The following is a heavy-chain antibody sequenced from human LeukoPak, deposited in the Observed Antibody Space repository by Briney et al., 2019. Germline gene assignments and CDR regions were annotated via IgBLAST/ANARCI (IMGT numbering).Heavy chain of an antibody. V-gene: IGHV3-30*18. CDR1: GFTFSSYG. CDR3: AKDRREVVVAATHYYYYYMDV. Sequence: GGSLRLSCAASGFTFSSYGMHWVRQAPGKGLEWVAVISYDGSNKYYADSVKGRFTISRDNSKNTLYLQTNSLRAEDTAVYYCAKDRREVVVAATHYYYYYMDVWGKGTTVTVSS. D-gene: IGHD2-15*01. CDR2: ISYDGSNK. J-gene: IGHJ6*03.